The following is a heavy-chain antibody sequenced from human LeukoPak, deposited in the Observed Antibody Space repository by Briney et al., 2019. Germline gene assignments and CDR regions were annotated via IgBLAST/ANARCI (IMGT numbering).Heavy chain of an antibody. Sequence: GGSLRLSCAASGLTFSNAWKSWVRQAPGKGLEWVSYISAISSSSTYYADSVKGRFTISRDNAKNSLYLQMNSLRAEDTAVYYCARDFHRRYYDSSGYNGFDIWGQGTMVTVSS. V-gene: IGHV3-48*04. D-gene: IGHD3-22*01. J-gene: IGHJ3*02. CDR2: ISAISSSST. CDR1: GLTFSNAW. CDR3: ARDFHRRYYDSSGYNGFDI.